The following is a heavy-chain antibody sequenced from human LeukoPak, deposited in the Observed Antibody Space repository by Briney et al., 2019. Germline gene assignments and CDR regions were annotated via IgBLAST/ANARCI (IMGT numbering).Heavy chain of an antibody. CDR2: INHSGST. D-gene: IGHD3-10*01. CDR1: GGSFSGYY. J-gene: IGHJ4*02. CDR3: ARGFTMAIDY. Sequence: PSETLSLTCAVYGGSFSGYYWSWIRQPPGKGLEWIGEINHSGSTNYNPSLKSRVTISVDTSKNQFSLKLSSVTAADTAVYYCARGFTMAIDYWGQGTLVTVSS. V-gene: IGHV4-34*01.